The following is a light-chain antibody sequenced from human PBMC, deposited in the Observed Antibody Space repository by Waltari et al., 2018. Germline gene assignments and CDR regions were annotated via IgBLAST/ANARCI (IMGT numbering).Light chain of an antibody. CDR1: QNVAGTY. CDR3: QQYDISPPWT. Sequence: EIVLTQSPGTLSLSPGDRATLSCRASQNVAGTYLAWYQQKPGQAPRLLIYGASNRATGIPDSVTGSGSGTDFTLTISRLEPDDSAVYYCQQYDISPPWTFGQGTKVEI. CDR2: GAS. V-gene: IGKV3-20*01. J-gene: IGKJ1*01.